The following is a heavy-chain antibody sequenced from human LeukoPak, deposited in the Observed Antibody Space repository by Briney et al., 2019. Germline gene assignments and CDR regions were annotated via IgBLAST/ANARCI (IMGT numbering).Heavy chain of an antibody. CDR2: INHNGNVN. CDR1: GFTFSSYW. D-gene: IGHD3-16*01. V-gene: IGHV3-7*03. Sequence: GGSLRLSCAASGFTFSSYWMNWARQAPGKGLEWVSSINHNGNVNYYVDSVKGRFTISRDSAKNSLYLQMSNLRAEDTAVYFCARGGGLDVWGQGATVTVSS. CDR3: ARGGGLDV. J-gene: IGHJ6*02.